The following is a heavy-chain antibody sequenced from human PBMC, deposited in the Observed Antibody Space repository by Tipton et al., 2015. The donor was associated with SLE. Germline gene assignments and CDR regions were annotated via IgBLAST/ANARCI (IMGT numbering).Heavy chain of an antibody. CDR3: ARGPSSSETYYTWFDS. J-gene: IGHJ5*01. CDR1: GGSISSYY. Sequence: TLSLTCAVSGGSISSYYWSWIRQPPGKGLEWIGYIYYSGSTNYNPSLKSRVAISLDTSKNQISLRLPSVTAADTAVYYCARGPSSSETYYTWFDSWGQGTLVTVSS. V-gene: IGHV4-59*08. CDR2: IYYSGST. D-gene: IGHD1-26*01.